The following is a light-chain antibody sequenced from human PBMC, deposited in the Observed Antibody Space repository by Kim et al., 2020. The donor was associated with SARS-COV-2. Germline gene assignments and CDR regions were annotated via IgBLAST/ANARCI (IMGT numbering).Light chain of an antibody. Sequence: GQRITISCSGSSSNIGSNTLNWYQQRPGTAPKRLIYSNNQRPSGVPDRFSGSKSGTSAFLAISGLQSEDEADYYCAAWDDSLNGPVFGGGTQLTVL. CDR1: SSNIGSNT. V-gene: IGLV1-44*01. CDR3: AAWDDSLNGPV. CDR2: SNN. J-gene: IGLJ3*02.